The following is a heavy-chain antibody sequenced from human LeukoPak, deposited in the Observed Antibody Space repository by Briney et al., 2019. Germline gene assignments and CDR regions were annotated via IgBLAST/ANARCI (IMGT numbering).Heavy chain of an antibody. CDR3: ATDSNDYGDY. J-gene: IGHJ4*02. D-gene: IGHD2-21*02. V-gene: IGHV3-30*03. Sequence: GGSLRLSCAASGFTFSTYGMHWVRQAPGKGLEGVALISNDGSNKFYADSVKGRFTISRDNSHNTLYLQMNSLRTKDTAVYYCATDSNDYGDYWGQGTLVTVSS. CDR1: GFTFSTYG. CDR2: ISNDGSNK.